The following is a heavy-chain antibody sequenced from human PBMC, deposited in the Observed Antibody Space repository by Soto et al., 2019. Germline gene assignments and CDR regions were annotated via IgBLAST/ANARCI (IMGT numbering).Heavy chain of an antibody. V-gene: IGHV4-59*01. CDR2: VYNMGST. D-gene: IGHD2-15*01. J-gene: IGHJ4*01. CDR1: AGSISSNC. CDR3: VTCRREAVAGYTLDN. Sequence: PSETRSLPCTVSAGSISSNCWTWIRQPPGKGLEWIGYVYNMGSTTYNPSLKTRVSISEDTSKSQFSLKGKSMTGPHTPVYTSVTCRREAVAGYTLDNWGQGILVTVSS.